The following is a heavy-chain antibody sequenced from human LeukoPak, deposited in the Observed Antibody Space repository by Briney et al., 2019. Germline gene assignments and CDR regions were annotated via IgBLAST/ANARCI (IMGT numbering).Heavy chain of an antibody. Sequence: SETLSLTCTVSDVSISSYYWSWIRQPPGKGLEWIGYIPYSGSTNHNPSLKSRVTISMDTSNSQFSLKLNSVTAADTALYYCARGGAVAGILKYWGQGTLVTVSS. V-gene: IGHV4-59*01. D-gene: IGHD6-19*01. CDR3: ARGGAVAGILKY. CDR1: DVSISSYY. J-gene: IGHJ4*02. CDR2: IPYSGST.